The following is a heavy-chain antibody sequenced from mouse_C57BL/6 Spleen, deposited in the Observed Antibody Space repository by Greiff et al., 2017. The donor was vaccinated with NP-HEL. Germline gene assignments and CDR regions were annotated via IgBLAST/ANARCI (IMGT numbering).Heavy chain of an antibody. CDR1: GFNIKNTY. Sequence: EVKLVESVAELVRPGASVKLSCTASGFNIKNTYMHWVKQRPEQGLEWIGRIDPANGNTKYAPKFQGKATITADTSSNTAYLQLSSLTSEDTAIYYCARYLGRGNYFDYWGQGTTLTVSS. V-gene: IGHV14-3*01. J-gene: IGHJ2*01. CDR2: IDPANGNT. CDR3: ARYLGRGNYFDY. D-gene: IGHD4-1*01.